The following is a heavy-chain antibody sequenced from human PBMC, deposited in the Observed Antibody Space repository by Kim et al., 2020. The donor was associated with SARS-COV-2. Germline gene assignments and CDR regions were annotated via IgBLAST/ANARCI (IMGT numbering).Heavy chain of an antibody. CDR1: GGTFSSYA. J-gene: IGHJ4*02. CDR3: ARGLHSGSYPRDFDY. Sequence: SVKVSCKASGGTFSSYAISWVRQAPGQGLEWMGGIIPIFGTANYAQKFQGRVTITADESTSTAYMELSSLRSEDTAVYYCARGLHSGSYPRDFDYWGQGTLVTVSS. D-gene: IGHD1-26*01. V-gene: IGHV1-69*13. CDR2: IIPIFGTA.